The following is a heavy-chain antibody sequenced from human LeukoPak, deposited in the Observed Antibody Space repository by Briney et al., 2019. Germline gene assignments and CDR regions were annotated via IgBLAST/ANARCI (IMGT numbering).Heavy chain of an antibody. Sequence: SETLSLTCTVSGGSISSGGYYWSWIRQHPGKGLEWIGYIYYSGSTYYNPSLKSRVTISVDTSKNQFSLKLSSVTAADTAVYYCARDATQFEGPGSSVSPSHTFDLWGXXTLVTVSS. D-gene: IGHD3-10*01. J-gene: IGHJ2*01. CDR2: IYYSGST. V-gene: IGHV4-31*03. CDR3: ARDATQFEGPGSSVSPSHTFDL. CDR1: GGSISSGGYY.